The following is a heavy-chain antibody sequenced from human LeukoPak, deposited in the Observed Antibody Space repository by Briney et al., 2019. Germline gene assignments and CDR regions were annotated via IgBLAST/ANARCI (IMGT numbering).Heavy chain of an antibody. CDR3: ARATTVWRYYFDY. CDR2: IYSGGST. D-gene: IGHD4-17*01. CDR1: GFTVSSNY. V-gene: IGHV3-53*01. J-gene: IGHJ4*02. Sequence: PGGSLRLSCAASGFTVSSNYMSWVRQAPGKGLEWVSVIYSGGSTYYADSVKGRFTISRDNSKNTLYLQMNSLRAEDTAVYYCARATTVWRYYFDYWGQGTLVTVSS.